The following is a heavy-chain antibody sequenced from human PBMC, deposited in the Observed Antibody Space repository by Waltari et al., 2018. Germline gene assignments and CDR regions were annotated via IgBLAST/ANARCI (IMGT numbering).Heavy chain of an antibody. CDR3: ARGTDDNSVYRPLDY. J-gene: IGHJ4*02. V-gene: IGHV3-7*01. CDR2: IKQDASER. D-gene: IGHD3-22*01. CDR1: GFTFRTYS. Sequence: EVQLVESGGNLVQPGESLRLSCAVSGFTFRTYSMTLVRETPGKGLEWVANIKQDASERYYVESVQGRFTISRDNANNSLYLEMNSLRPEDTALYSCARGTDDNSVYRPLDYWGRGTLVTVSS.